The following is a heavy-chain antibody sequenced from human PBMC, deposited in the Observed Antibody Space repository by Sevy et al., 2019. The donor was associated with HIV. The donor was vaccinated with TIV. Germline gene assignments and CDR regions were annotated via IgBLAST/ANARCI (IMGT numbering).Heavy chain of an antibody. V-gene: IGHV1-69*06. CDR3: ARDAGWGSYGSGGYYFDY. Sequence: ASVKVSCKASGGTFSSYAISWVRQAPGQGLEWMGGIIPIFGTANYAQKFQGRVTITADKSTSTAYMELSSLESEDTAVYYCARDAGWGSYGSGGYYFDYWGQGTLVTVSS. D-gene: IGHD3-10*01. CDR1: GGTFSSYA. CDR2: IIPIFGTA. J-gene: IGHJ4*02.